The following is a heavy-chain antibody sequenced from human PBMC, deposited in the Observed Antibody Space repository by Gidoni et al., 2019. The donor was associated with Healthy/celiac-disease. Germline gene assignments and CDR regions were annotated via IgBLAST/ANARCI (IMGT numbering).Heavy chain of an antibody. CDR1: GGSFSGYY. CDR2: INHSGST. J-gene: IGHJ4*02. V-gene: IGHV4-34*01. CDR3: ARGKAGMVRGPIDY. Sequence: QVQLQQWGAGLLKPSETLSLTCAVYGGSFSGYYWSWIRQHPGKGLEWIGEINHSGSTNYNPSLKSRVTISVDTSKNQFSLKLSSVTAADTAVYYCARGKAGMVRGPIDYWGQGTLVTVSS. D-gene: IGHD3-10*01.